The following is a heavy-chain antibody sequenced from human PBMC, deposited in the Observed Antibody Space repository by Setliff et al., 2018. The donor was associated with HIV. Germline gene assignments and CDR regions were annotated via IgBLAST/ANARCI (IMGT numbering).Heavy chain of an antibody. V-gene: IGHV4-4*07. CDR2: VLTSGST. Sequence: SETLSLTCTVSGGSMSSYYWSWIRQPAGKGLEWIGRVLTSGSTHYSPSLRSRVTISLDTSRNQISLTMTSVTAADTAVYYCARDGFPDSTWRPTDLWGQGTLVTVSS. D-gene: IGHD6-13*01. J-gene: IGHJ5*02. CDR1: GGSMSSYY. CDR3: ARDGFPDSTWRPTDL.